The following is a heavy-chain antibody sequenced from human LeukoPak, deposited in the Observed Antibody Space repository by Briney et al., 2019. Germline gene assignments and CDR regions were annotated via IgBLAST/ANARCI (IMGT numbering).Heavy chain of an antibody. D-gene: IGHD3-3*01. V-gene: IGHV4-59*01. CDR2: IYYSGST. CDR3: ASSYYDFWSGYDSNWFDP. J-gene: IGHJ5*02. CDR1: GGSISSYY. Sequence: SETLSLTCTVSGGSISSYYWSWIRQSPGKGLEWIGYIYYSGSTNYNPSLKSRVTISVDTSKNQFSLKLSSVTAVDTAVYYCASSYYDFWSGYDSNWFDPWGQGTLVTVSS.